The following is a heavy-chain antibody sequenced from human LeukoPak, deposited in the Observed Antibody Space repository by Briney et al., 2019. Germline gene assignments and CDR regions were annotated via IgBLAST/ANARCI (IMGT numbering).Heavy chain of an antibody. J-gene: IGHJ6*03. Sequence: SVKVSCKASGGTFSSYAISWVRQAPGQGLEWMGRIIPIFGTANYAQKFQGRVTITTDESTSTAYMELSSLRSEDTAVYYCARGGYINYYYYMDVWGKGTTVTVSS. D-gene: IGHD1-1*01. CDR3: ARGGYINYYYYMDV. CDR1: GGTFSSYA. V-gene: IGHV1-69*05. CDR2: IIPIFGTA.